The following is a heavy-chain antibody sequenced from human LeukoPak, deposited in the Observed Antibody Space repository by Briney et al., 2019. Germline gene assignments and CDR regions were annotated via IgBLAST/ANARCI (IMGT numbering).Heavy chain of an antibody. CDR1: GGTFSSYA. Sequence: ASVKVSCKASGGTFSSYAISWVRQAPGQGLEWMGGIIPIFGTANYAQKFQGRVTITADESTSTAYMELSSLRSKDTAVYYCAGPGMWYFDYWGQGTLVTVSS. V-gene: IGHV1-69*13. J-gene: IGHJ4*02. CDR3: AGPGMWYFDY. CDR2: IIPIFGTA. D-gene: IGHD1-26*01.